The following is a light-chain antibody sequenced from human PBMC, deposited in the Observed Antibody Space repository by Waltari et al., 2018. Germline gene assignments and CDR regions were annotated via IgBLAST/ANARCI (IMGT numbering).Light chain of an antibody. Sequence: QSALTQPPSVSGSPGQSVTISCTGTSSDVGGYNRVSWYQQSPGTAPKLVIFEVSNRPPGVPDRFSGSKSGNTASLTIFGLQAEDEADYYCTSYTGYSTYVFGTGTKVTVL. V-gene: IGLV2-18*02. CDR3: TSYTGYSTYV. J-gene: IGLJ1*01. CDR2: EVS. CDR1: SSDVGGYNR.